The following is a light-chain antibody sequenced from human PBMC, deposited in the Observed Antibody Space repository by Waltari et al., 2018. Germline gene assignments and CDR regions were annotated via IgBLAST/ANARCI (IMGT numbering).Light chain of an antibody. CDR3: QTGGHGTWV. J-gene: IGLJ3*02. CDR2: VNSDGSH. CDR1: SGHSSNV. V-gene: IGLV4-69*01. Sequence: QLVLTQSPSASASLGASVKLTCTLSSGHSSNVIAWLQQQPEKGRRYLMKVNSDGSHSKGDKIPDRFSGSSSGAEHYLTISSLQSEDEADYYCQTGGHGTWVFGGGTKLTVL.